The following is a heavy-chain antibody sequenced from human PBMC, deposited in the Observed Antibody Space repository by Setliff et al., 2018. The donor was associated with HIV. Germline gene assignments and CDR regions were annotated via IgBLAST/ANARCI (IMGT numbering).Heavy chain of an antibody. V-gene: IGHV4-61*09. CDR3: AKRTFGSGRLDP. J-gene: IGHJ5*02. Sequence: TSETLSLTCSVSGGSVSSSGYYWSWIRQSAEKGLEWIGHIYTSGSTNYNPSLKSRVTISMDTSKNQFSLNLNSVTATDTAVYYCAKRTFGSGRLDPWGQGTLVTVSS. CDR2: IYTSGST. CDR1: GGSVSSSGYY. D-gene: IGHD3-16*01.